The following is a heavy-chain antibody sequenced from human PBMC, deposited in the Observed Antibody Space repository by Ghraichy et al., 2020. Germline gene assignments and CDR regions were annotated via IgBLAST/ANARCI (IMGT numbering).Heavy chain of an antibody. CDR2: INDSGST. CDR3: ARRVVYFYMDV. Sequence: SETLSLTCAVYGGSFSGYYWSWIRQPPGKGLEWIGEINDSGSTNYNPSLQSRVTISVETSKNQVSLKLRSVTAADTAVYYCARRVVYFYMDVWGIGTTVTVSS. CDR1: GGSFSGYY. J-gene: IGHJ6*03. D-gene: IGHD3-10*01. V-gene: IGHV4-34*01.